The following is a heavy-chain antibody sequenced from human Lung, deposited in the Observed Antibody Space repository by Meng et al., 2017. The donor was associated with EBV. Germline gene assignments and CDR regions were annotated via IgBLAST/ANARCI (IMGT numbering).Heavy chain of an antibody. D-gene: IGHD6-19*01. CDR2: IYYSGST. Sequence: QLQVPVAGPGLVKPSETLSLTCNFSGGSISSSSYYWGWIRQPPGKGLEWIGSIYYSGSTYYNPSLKSRVTISVDTSKNQFSLKLSSVTAADTAVYYCARPSIAVAGWDYWGQGTLVTVSS. CDR3: ARPSIAVAGWDY. J-gene: IGHJ4*02. CDR1: GGSISSSSYY. V-gene: IGHV4-39*01.